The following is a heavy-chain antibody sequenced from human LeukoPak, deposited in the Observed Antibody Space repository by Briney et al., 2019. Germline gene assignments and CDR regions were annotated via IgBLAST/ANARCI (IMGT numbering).Heavy chain of an antibody. D-gene: IGHD2-15*01. CDR2: INHSGST. CDR1: GGSSSGYY. V-gene: IGHV4-34*01. Sequence: PSETLSLTCAVYGGSSSGYYWSWIRQPPGKGLEWIGEINHSGSTNYNPSLKSRVTISVDTSKNQFSLKLSSVTAADTAVYYCARQLKVAATRSWYWFDPWGQGTLVTVSS. J-gene: IGHJ5*02. CDR3: ARQLKVAATRSWYWFDP.